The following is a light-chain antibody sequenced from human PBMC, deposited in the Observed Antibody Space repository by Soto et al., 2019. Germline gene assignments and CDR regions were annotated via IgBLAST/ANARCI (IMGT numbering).Light chain of an antibody. Sequence: MQMTQAASSLSASVGDRVTITCRASQGISNYLAWYQQKPGDVPKVLIYGASTLRSGVPSRFSGSGSGTDFTLTISSLQHEDVATYYCQRYNSAPLTFGGGIKVDIK. CDR2: GAS. CDR1: QGISNY. J-gene: IGKJ4*01. CDR3: QRYNSAPLT. V-gene: IGKV1-27*01.